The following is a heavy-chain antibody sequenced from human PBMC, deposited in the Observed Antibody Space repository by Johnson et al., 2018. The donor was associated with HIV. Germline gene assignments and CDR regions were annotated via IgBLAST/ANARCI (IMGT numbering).Heavy chain of an antibody. J-gene: IGHJ3*02. CDR2: IYSGGST. CDR1: GFTVSSKY. CDR3: ARDIMRAGSYYDAFDI. V-gene: IGHV3-53*01. D-gene: IGHD3-10*01. Sequence: VQLVESGGGLIQPGGSLRLSCAASGFTVSSKYMNWVRQAPGKGLEWVSVIYSGGSTYYADSVKGRFTISRDNSKNTLYLQMNSLRAEDTAVYYCARDIMRAGSYYDAFDIWGQGTMVTVSS.